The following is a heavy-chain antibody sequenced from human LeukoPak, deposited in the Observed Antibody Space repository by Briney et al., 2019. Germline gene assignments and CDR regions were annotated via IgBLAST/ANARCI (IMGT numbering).Heavy chain of an antibody. J-gene: IGHJ4*02. CDR2: IHHSGIT. CDR1: DYSISNTYY. D-gene: IGHD3-3*01. CDR3: AREGPIQFLEQIDF. Sequence: SETLSLTCTVSDYSISNTYYWGWIRQAPGKGLEWIGNIHHSGITNYNPSLKSRVSISIDTSKNQFSLKLTSLKAADTAVYYCAREGPIQFLEQIDFWGQGSLVTVSS. V-gene: IGHV4-38-2*02.